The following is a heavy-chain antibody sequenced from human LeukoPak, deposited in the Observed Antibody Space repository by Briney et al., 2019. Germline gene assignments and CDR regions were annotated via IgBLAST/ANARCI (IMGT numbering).Heavy chain of an antibody. V-gene: IGHV4-39*07. D-gene: IGHD6-13*01. CDR2: IFYSGST. Sequence: SETLSLTCTASGGSISTSSYSWGWIRQPPGKGLEWIGNIFYSGSTFYNSSLKSRVTISVDTSKIQFSLRLSSATAADTAMYCCARGRRQQLVDAFDIWGQGTMVTVSS. CDR3: ARGRRQQLVDAFDI. J-gene: IGHJ3*02. CDR1: GGSISTSSYS.